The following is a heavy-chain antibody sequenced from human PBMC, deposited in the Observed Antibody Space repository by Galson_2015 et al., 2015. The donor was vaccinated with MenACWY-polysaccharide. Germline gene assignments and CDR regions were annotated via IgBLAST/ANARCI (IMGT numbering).Heavy chain of an antibody. Sequence: SLRLSCAASGFTFSSYWMSWVRQAPGRGLEWVAKIRQDGGDQYYVDSVKGRFTISRDNAKNSLYLQMNSRRAEDTAVYFCARDCSSTSCYPQYYYGLDVWGQGTPVTVSS. CDR3: ARDCSSTSCYPQYYYGLDV. CDR1: GFTFSSYW. D-gene: IGHD2-2*01. V-gene: IGHV3-7*01. J-gene: IGHJ6*02. CDR2: IRQDGGDQ.